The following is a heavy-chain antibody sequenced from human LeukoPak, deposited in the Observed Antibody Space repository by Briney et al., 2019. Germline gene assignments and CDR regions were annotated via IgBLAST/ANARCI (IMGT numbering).Heavy chain of an antibody. CDR3: ARDTAYGLGTFDY. CDR1: GYTFTSYD. V-gene: IGHV1-8*01. CDR2: MNPNSGNT. Sequence: ASVKVSCKASGYTFTSYDINWVRQATGQGLEWMGWMNPNSGNTGYAQKFQGRVTMTRDTSISTAYMELSRLRSDDTAVYYCARDTAYGLGTFDYWGQGTLVTVSS. J-gene: IGHJ4*02. D-gene: IGHD7-27*01.